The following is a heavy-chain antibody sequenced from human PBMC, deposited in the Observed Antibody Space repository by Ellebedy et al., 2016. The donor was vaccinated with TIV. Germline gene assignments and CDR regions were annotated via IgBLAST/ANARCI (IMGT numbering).Heavy chain of an antibody. J-gene: IGHJ2*01. CDR3: ATSGKQWLVLSDWYFDL. V-gene: IGHV3-30*03. CDR1: GFTFSSYG. CDR2: ISYDGSNK. D-gene: IGHD6-19*01. Sequence: GGSLRLXCAASGFTFSSYGMHWVRQAPGKGLEWVAVISYDGSNKYYADSVKGRFTISRDNSKNTLYLQMNSLRAEDTAVYYCATSGKQWLVLSDWYFDLWGRGTLVTVSS.